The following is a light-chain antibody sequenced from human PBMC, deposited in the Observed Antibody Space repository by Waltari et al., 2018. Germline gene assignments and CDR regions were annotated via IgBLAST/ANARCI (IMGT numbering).Light chain of an antibody. CDR3: QQSYSIPQLT. CDR1: QNINSY. V-gene: IGKV1-39*01. Sequence: DIQMTQSPSSLSASVGDRVTITCRASQNINSYLNWYQQKPGKAPKLLIYGASSLQSGVPSRFSGSGSGTDFTLTISRLQPEDFATYYCQQSYSIPQLTFGGGTKVEIK. J-gene: IGKJ4*01. CDR2: GAS.